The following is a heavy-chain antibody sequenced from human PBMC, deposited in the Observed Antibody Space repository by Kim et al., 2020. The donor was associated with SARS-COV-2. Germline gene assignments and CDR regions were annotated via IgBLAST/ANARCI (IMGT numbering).Heavy chain of an antibody. Sequence: GGSLRLSCAASGFTFSSYSMNWVRQAPGKGLEWVSSISSSSSYIYYADSVKGRFTISRDNAKNSLYLQMNSLRAEDTAVYYCARDSVAYYYGSGTHYYYGMDVWGQGTTFTVS. CDR1: GFTFSSYS. CDR2: ISSSSSYI. J-gene: IGHJ6*02. D-gene: IGHD3-10*01. V-gene: IGHV3-21*01. CDR3: ARDSVAYYYGSGTHYYYGMDV.